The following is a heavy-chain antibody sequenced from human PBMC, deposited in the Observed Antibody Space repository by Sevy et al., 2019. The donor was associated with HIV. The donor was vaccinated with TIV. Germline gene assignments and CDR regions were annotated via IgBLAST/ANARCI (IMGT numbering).Heavy chain of an antibody. CDR2: TYYRSKWYN. CDR3: ARVYDSSGLSAFDI. CDR1: GDSVSRNSAA. D-gene: IGHD3-22*01. J-gene: IGHJ3*02. Sequence: SQTLSLTCAISGDSVSRNSAAWNWIRQSPSRGLEWLGRTYYRSKWYNDYAVSVKSRITINPDTSKNQFSLQLNSVTPEDTAVYYCARVYDSSGLSAFDIWGQGTMVTVSS. V-gene: IGHV6-1*01.